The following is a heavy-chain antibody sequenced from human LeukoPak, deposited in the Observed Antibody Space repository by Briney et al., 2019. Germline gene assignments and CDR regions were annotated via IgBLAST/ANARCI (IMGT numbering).Heavy chain of an antibody. J-gene: IGHJ4*02. CDR1: GFTVSSNY. CDR3: ARGGATTLPRYFDY. V-gene: IGHV3-66*01. CDR2: IYSGGST. Sequence: GGSLRLSCAASGFTVSSNYVSWVRQAPGKGLEWVSVIYSGGSTYYADSVKGRFTISRDNSKNTLYLQMNSLRAEDTAVYYCARGGATTLPRYFDYWGQGTLVTVSS. D-gene: IGHD1-26*01.